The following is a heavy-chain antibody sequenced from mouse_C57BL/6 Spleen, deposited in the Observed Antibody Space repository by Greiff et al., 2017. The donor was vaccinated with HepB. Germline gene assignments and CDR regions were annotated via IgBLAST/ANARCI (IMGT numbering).Heavy chain of an antibody. V-gene: IGHV1-4*01. J-gene: IGHJ4*01. CDR3: ARSGSSFPYYAMDY. D-gene: IGHD1-1*01. Sequence: QVQLQQPGAELARPGASVKMSCKASGYTFTSYTMHWVKQRPGQGLEWIGYINPSSGYTKYNQKFKDKATLTADKSSSTAYMQLSSLTSEDSAVYYCARSGSSFPYYAMDYWGQGTSVTVSS. CDR1: GYTFTSYT. CDR2: INPSSGYT.